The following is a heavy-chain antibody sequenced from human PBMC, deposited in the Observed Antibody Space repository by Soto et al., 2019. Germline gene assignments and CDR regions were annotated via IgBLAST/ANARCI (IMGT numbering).Heavy chain of an antibody. CDR2: INAGYGNT. D-gene: IGHD7-27*01. J-gene: IGHJ4*02. Sequence: AXSVKVSCKASGYTFSSYAMHWVRQAPGQRLEWMGWINAGYGNTKSSQKFQDRVTISRDTSASTAYMELTSLRSEDTAVYYCARDTGDGTFDFWGQGTLVTVPQ. CDR1: GYTFSSYA. CDR3: ARDTGDGTFDF. V-gene: IGHV1-3*01.